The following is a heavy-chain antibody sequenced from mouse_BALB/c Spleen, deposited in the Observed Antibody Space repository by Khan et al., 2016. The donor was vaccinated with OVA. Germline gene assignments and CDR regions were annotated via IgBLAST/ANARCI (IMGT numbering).Heavy chain of an antibody. CDR2: ISCYNGAT. CDR1: GYSFTGYY. V-gene: IGHV1S34*01. J-gene: IGHJ4*01. D-gene: IGHD2-4*01. Sequence: LVKTGASVKISCKASGYSFTGYYMHWVKQSHGKSLEWIGYISCYNGATSYNQKFKGKATFTVDTSSSTAYMQFNSLTSEDSAVYYCARYTMITAGAMDYWGQGTSVTVSS. CDR3: ARYTMITAGAMDY.